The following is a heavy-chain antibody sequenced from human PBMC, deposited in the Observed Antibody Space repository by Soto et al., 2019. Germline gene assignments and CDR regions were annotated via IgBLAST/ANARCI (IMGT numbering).Heavy chain of an antibody. J-gene: IGHJ4*02. CDR3: ATYSSLDY. CDR2: ITPSSAV. V-gene: IGHV3-11*01. CDR1: GLKLGDNR. D-gene: IGHD6-13*01. Sequence: GGSLGGSCVPSGLKLGDNRMNWIRQAPGKGLEWISYITPSSAVVYADSVKGRFAISRDNAKSSVYLQMSSLRAEDTAVYYCATYSSLDYCGQGTLVTVAS.